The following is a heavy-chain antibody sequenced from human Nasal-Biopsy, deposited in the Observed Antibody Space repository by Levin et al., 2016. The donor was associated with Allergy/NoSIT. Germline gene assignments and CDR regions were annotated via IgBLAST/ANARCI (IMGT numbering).Heavy chain of an antibody. D-gene: IGHD2-2*01. V-gene: IGHV4-61*02. Sequence: SETLSLTCRVSGDSINGGSYAWSWIRQPAGKALQWLGRIYFRGEPIYNPALKSRLTISMDTSRHEFSLALTSVTAADTAVYFCARDRTEDLAVAPASTKYYGLDVWGQGTTVTVSS. CDR1: GDSINGGSYA. CDR2: IYFRGEP. CDR3: ARDRTEDLAVAPASTKYYGLDV. J-gene: IGHJ6*02.